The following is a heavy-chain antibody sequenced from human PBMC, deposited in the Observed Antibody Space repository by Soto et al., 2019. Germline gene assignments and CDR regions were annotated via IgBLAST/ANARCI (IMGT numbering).Heavy chain of an antibody. V-gene: IGHV3-21*01. Sequence: PGGSLRLSCAASGFSFSTYTMHWVRQAPGKGLEWVSSISRSSTYIYYADSVKGRFTISRENAKNSLSLQMNSLRAEDTAVYYCARDIQLAYYYDSSDYFDYWGQGTQVTVSS. CDR1: GFSFSTYT. CDR2: ISRSSTYI. CDR3: ARDIQLAYYYDSSDYFDY. J-gene: IGHJ4*02. D-gene: IGHD3-22*01.